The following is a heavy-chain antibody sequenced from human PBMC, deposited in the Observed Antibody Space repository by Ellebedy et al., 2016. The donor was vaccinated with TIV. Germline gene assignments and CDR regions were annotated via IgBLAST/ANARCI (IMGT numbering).Heavy chain of an antibody. CDR1: GGTFSSYT. V-gene: IGHV1-69*13. CDR3: ARTHYRFGIIDYLDY. CDR2: IIPIFATA. D-gene: IGHD3-10*01. Sequence: AASVKVSCKASGGTFSSYTISWVRQAPGQGLEWMGGIIPIFATANYAQKFQGRVTITADESTSTAYMELRSLRSDDTALYYCARTHYRFGIIDYLDYWGQGTLVTVSS. J-gene: IGHJ4*02.